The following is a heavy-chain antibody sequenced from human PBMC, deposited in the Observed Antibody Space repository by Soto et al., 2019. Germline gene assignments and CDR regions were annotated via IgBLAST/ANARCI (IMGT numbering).Heavy chain of an antibody. V-gene: IGHV3-13*01. Sequence: GSLRLSCAASWVTVGSYEMDWVRQAGGKSVEWVSASGAGREASYAGSVRGPLTIPRQNAKNSLFLQMNSLGAGDSAVYYCARRFCSGNSCPAIGIGFDYWGQRPVVTLSS. D-gene: IGHD2-15*01. CDR3: ARRFCSGNSCPAIGIGFDY. CDR2: SGAGREA. J-gene: IGHJ4*02. CDR1: WVTVGSYE.